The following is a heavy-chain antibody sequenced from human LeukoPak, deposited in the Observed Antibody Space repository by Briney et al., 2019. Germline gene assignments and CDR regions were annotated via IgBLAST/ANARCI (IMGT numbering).Heavy chain of an antibody. CDR3: ARGPIEYYDSSGYPF. CDR1: GGTFSSYA. D-gene: IGHD3-22*01. CDR2: IIPIFGTA. Sequence: SVKVSCKASGGTFSSYAISWVRQAPGQELEWMGGIIPIFGTANYAQKFQGRVTITTDESTSTAYMELSSLRSEDTAVYYCARGPIEYYDSSGYPFWGQGTLVTVSS. J-gene: IGHJ4*02. V-gene: IGHV1-69*05.